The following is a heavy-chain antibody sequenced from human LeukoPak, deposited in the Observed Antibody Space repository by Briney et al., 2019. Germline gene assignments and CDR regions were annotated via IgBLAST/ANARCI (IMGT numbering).Heavy chain of an antibody. J-gene: IGHJ6*02. D-gene: IGHD3-3*01. CDR3: ATTSPIFGVVTHYYYYGMDV. Sequence: GASVKVSCKASGGTFSSYAISWVRQAPGQGLEWMGGIIPISGTANYAQKFQGGVTITADESTSTAYMELSSLRSEDTAVYYCATTSPIFGVVTHYYYYGMDVWGQGTTVTVSS. CDR1: GGTFSSYA. V-gene: IGHV1-69*13. CDR2: IIPISGTA.